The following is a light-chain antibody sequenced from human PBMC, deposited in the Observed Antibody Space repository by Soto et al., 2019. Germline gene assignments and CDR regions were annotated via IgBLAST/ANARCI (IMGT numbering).Light chain of an antibody. V-gene: IGLV2-14*01. CDR3: TSYTSNSTPYV. J-gene: IGLJ1*01. CDR2: DVS. Sequence: SALTQPASVSGSPGQSITISCAGTSSDVGAYTYVSWYQQHPGKAPKLMIYDVSNRPSGVSNRFSGSKSGNTAFLIISGFQAEDEADYYCTSYTSNSTPYVFGGGTKVTVL. CDR1: SSDVGAYTY.